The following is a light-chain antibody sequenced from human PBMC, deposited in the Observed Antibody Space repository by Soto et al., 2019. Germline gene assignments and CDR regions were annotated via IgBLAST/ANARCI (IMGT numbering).Light chain of an antibody. CDR1: QSVSSN. V-gene: IGKV3-15*01. CDR2: GAS. Sequence: EIVMTQSPATLSVSPGERATLSCRASQSVSSNLAWYQQKPGQSPRLLIYGASTRATGVPARFSGSGSGTEFTLTISRLQSEDFAVYYCQQYINLWTFGQGTKVDIK. J-gene: IGKJ1*01. CDR3: QQYINLWT.